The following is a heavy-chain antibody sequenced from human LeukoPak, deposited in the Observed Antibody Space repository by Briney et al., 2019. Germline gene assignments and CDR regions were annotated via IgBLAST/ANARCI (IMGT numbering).Heavy chain of an antibody. J-gene: IGHJ4*02. Sequence: PGGSLRLSGAASGFTFSSYSMNWDRQAPGKGLEWVSSISSSSSYIYYADSVKGRFTISRDNAKNSLYLQMNSLRAEDTAVYYCARAESDYVWGSYRYGEFDYWGQGTLVTVSS. D-gene: IGHD3-16*02. CDR1: GFTFSSYS. CDR2: ISSSSSYI. V-gene: IGHV3-21*01. CDR3: ARAESDYVWGSYRYGEFDY.